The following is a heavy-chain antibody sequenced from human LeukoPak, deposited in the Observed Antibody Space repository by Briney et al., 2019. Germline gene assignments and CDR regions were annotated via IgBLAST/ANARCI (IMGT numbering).Heavy chain of an antibody. CDR1: GGSISSSSYY. J-gene: IGHJ4*02. CDR3: ARDLWDGYNLVYFDY. CDR2: IYYSGST. Sequence: SETLSLTCTVSGGSISSSSYYWGWIRQPPGKGLEWIGSIYYSGSTYYNPSLKSRVTISVDTSKNQFSLKLSSVTAADTAVYYCARDLWDGYNLVYFDYWGQGTLVTVSS. D-gene: IGHD5-24*01. V-gene: IGHV4-39*07.